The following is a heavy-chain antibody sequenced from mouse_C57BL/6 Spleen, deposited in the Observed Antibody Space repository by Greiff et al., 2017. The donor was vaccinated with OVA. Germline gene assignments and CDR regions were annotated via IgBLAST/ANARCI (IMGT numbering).Heavy chain of an antibody. CDR2: IYWDDDK. V-gene: IGHV8-12*01. CDR3: ARRDDYGSSHWYFDV. CDR1: GFSLSTSGMG. D-gene: IGHD1-1*01. J-gene: IGHJ1*03. Sequence: QVTLKESGPGILQSSQTLSLTCSFSGFSLSTSGMGVSWIRQPSGQGLEWLAHIYWDDDKRYNPSLKSRLTISKDTSRNQVFLKITSVDTADTATYYCARRDDYGSSHWYFDVWGTGTTVTVSS.